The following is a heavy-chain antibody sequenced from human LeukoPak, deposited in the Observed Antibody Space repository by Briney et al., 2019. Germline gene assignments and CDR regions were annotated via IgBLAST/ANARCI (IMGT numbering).Heavy chain of an antibody. D-gene: IGHD2-8*01. V-gene: IGHV4-4*09. CDR2: ILISGST. J-gene: IGHJ3*02. CDR1: GDSIGSYC. CDR3: ARRARLRGYCSNGECYRYALGI. Sequence: ASETLSLTCTVSGDSIGSYCWTWIRQPPGKGLEWIGNILISGSTNYTPSLKSRITISVDPSKNQFSLKLNSVTAADTAVYYCARRARLRGYCSNGECYRYALGIWGQGTMVTVSS.